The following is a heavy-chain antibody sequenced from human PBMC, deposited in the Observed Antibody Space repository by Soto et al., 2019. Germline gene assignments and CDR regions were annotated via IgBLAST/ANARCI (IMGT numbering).Heavy chain of an antibody. CDR1: GFTFSSYV. CDR2: VHYDGTKK. D-gene: IGHD3-3*01. Sequence: QVQLVESGGGVVQPGTSLRLSCAPSGFTFSSYVMHWVRRAPGKGLEWVAVVHYDGTKKYYADSVRGRFTISRDNSENILYLQMNSLRPDDTAVYFCARETSYDFWSGPQTMDVWGQGTTVTVSS. CDR3: ARETSYDFWSGPQTMDV. J-gene: IGHJ6*02. V-gene: IGHV3-33*01.